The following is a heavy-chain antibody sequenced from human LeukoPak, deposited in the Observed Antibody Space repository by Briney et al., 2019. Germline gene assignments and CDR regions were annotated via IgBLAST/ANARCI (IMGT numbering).Heavy chain of an antibody. CDR1: GYTLTELS. J-gene: IGHJ4*02. D-gene: IGHD6-19*01. CDR2: FDPEDDET. Sequence: ASVKVSCNVSGYTLTELSMHWVRQAPGKGLEWMGGFDPEDDETVSAQKFQGRVTMTEDTSTDTAYMELSSLRSDDTAVYYCATWGKGWDPFFDYWGQGTLLIVSS. V-gene: IGHV1-24*01. CDR3: ATWGKGWDPFFDY.